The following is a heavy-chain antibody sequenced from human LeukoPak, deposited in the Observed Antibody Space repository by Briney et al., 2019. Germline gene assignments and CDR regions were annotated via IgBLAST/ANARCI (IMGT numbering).Heavy chain of an antibody. J-gene: IGHJ3*02. CDR2: IYHSGST. D-gene: IGHD6-13*01. V-gene: IGHV4-4*02. CDR3: ARPIAARSPFDI. CDR1: GGSISSSNW. Sequence: SSETLSLTCAVSGGSISSSNWWSWVRQPPGKGLEWIGEIYHSGSTNYNPSLKSRVTISVDKSKNQFSLKLSSVTAADTAVYYCARPIAARSPFDIWGQGTMVTVSS.